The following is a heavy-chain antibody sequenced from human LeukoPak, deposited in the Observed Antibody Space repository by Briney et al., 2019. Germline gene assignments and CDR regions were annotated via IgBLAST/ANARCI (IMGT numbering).Heavy chain of an antibody. CDR3: AREGIVGATSFYYGMDV. J-gene: IGHJ6*02. CDR1: GYTFTGYY. Sequence: ASVKVSCKASGYTFTGYYMHWVRQAPGQGLEWMGWINLNSGGTNYAQKFQGWVTMTRDTSISTAYMELSRLRSDDTAVYYCAREGIVGATSFYYGMDVWGQGTTVTVSS. V-gene: IGHV1-2*04. D-gene: IGHD1-26*01. CDR2: INLNSGGT.